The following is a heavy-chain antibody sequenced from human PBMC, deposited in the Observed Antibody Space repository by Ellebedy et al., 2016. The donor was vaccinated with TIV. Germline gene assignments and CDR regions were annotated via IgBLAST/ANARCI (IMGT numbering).Heavy chain of an antibody. V-gene: IGHV3-7*01. D-gene: IGHD1/OR15-1a*01. J-gene: IGHJ4*02. CDR3: VSTTRSRPSDY. CDR2: IRPDGSEE. Sequence: GESLKISCAASGFTFTDNWMTWVRQTPGKGLEWVANIRPDGSEEQYVDFVKGRFIISRDNAQNSLFLRVNSLRVEDTAVYYCVSTTRSRPSDYWGQGTLVTVSS. CDR1: GFTFTDNW.